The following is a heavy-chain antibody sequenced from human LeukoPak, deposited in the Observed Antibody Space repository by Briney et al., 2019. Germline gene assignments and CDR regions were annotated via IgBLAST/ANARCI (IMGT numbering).Heavy chain of an antibody. Sequence: GGSLRLSCAASELIFSSYSMNWVRQAPGKGLEWVSSISSAGSYIYYADSVKGRFTISRDNAKNSLYLQMSGLRDEDTAVYYCARGLSYADYWGQGTLVTVSS. CDR3: ARGLSYADY. D-gene: IGHD5-18*01. V-gene: IGHV3-21*01. J-gene: IGHJ4*02. CDR2: ISSAGSYI. CDR1: ELIFSSYS.